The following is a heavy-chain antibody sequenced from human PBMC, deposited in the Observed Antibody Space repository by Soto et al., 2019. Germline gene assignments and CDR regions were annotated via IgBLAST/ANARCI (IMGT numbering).Heavy chain of an antibody. CDR2: VYSSGST. CDR3: ARTPGSGYSPYYFDY. J-gene: IGHJ4*02. V-gene: IGHV4-4*07. Sequence: PSETLSLTCSVSGGSISSYYWSWIRQPAGKGLEWVGRVYSSGSTNYNPSLKSRVTMSVDTSKNEFSLKLSSVTAADTAVYYCARTPGSGYSPYYFDYWGQGTLVTVPQ. CDR1: GGSISSYY. D-gene: IGHD3-3*01.